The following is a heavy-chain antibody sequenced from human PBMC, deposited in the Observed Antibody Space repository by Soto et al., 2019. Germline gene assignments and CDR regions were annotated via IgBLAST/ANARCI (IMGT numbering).Heavy chain of an antibody. V-gene: IGHV4-34*01. D-gene: IGHD3-9*01. Sequence: SETLSLTCAVYGGSFSGYYWSWIRQPPGKGLEWIGEINHSGSTNYNPSLKSRVTISVDTSKNQFSLKLSSVTAADTAVYYCARGRHILTGYYRRGNYYYGMDVWGQGTTVTVSS. CDR2: INHSGST. CDR3: ARGRHILTGYYRRGNYYYGMDV. CDR1: GGSFSGYY. J-gene: IGHJ6*02.